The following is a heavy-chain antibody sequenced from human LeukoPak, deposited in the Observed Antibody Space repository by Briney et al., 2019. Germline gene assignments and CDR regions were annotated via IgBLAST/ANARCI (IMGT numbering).Heavy chain of an antibody. CDR3: ARGAYSNYDHYYYYYMDV. CDR1: GGSISSYY. D-gene: IGHD4-11*01. V-gene: IGHV4-59*01. J-gene: IGHJ6*03. Sequence: PSETLSLSWTASGGSISSYYWSWIRQPPGNGLEWIGCMYYSGSTNYNPSLKTRVTISVDTSKNQFSLKLSSVTAADTAVYYCARGAYSNYDHYYYYYMDVWGKGTTVTVSS. CDR2: MYYSGST.